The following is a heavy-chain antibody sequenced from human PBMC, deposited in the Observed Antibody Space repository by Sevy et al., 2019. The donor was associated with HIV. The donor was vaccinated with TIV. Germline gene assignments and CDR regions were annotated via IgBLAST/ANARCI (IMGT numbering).Heavy chain of an antibody. J-gene: IGHJ3*02. V-gene: IGHV3-48*02. CDR3: ARDDLIGNAFDI. CDR2: ISSSSNTI. D-gene: IGHD1-20*01. Sequence: GGSLRLSCAASGFTFSGYTMNWVRQAPGKGLEWVSYISSSSNTIYYADSLKGRFTISRDNAKNSLFLQMNSLRDEDTAMYYCARDDLIGNAFDIWGQGTMVTVSS. CDR1: GFTFSGYT.